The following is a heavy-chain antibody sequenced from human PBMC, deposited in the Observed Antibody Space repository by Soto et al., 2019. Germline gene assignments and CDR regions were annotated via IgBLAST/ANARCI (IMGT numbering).Heavy chain of an antibody. CDR1: VGSVSSGSYY. D-gene: IGHD3-22*01. CDR3: ARVKGDDSSGYYPLFDY. V-gene: IGHV4-61*01. Sequence: SETLSLTCTFSVGSVSSGSYYCSWIRQPPWKGLEWIGYIYYSGSTNYNPSLKSRVTISVDTSKNQFSLKLSSVTAADTAAYYCARVKGDDSSGYYPLFDYLGQGTLVSVSS. J-gene: IGHJ4*02. CDR2: IYYSGST.